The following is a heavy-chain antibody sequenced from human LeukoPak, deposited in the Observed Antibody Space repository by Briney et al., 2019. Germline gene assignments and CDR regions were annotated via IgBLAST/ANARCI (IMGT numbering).Heavy chain of an antibody. CDR3: ARGGSSWSPLGMDV. CDR2: IHHSGST. CDR1: GGSISSGGYS. D-gene: IGHD6-13*01. J-gene: IGHJ6*02. Sequence: SETLSLTCAVSGGSISSGGYSWSWLRQPPGKGLEWIGYIHHSGSTYYNPSLKSRVTISVDRSKNQFSLKLSSVTAADTAVYYRARGGSSWSPLGMDVWGQGTTVTVSS. V-gene: IGHV4-30-2*01.